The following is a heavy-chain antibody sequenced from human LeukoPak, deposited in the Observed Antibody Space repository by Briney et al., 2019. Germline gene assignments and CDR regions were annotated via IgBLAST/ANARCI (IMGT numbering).Heavy chain of an antibody. CDR2: INEDGRET. D-gene: IGHD1-26*01. V-gene: IGHV3-7*01. J-gene: IGHJ4*02. CDR3: ARGITGTYSPMGY. CDR1: GFTFSSYA. Sequence: QAGGSLRLSCAASGFTFSSYAMSWVRQAPGKGLEWVANINEDGRETYYVDSVKGRFTISRDNARNSLYLQMDSLRADDTAVYYCARGITGTYSPMGYWGQGTLVTVSS.